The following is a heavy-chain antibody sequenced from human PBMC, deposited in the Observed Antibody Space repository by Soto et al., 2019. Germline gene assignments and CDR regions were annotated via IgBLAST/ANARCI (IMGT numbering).Heavy chain of an antibody. CDR1: GFTFSNAW. V-gene: IGHV3-15*01. CDR3: TTQYYYDSSGSLLN. J-gene: IGHJ4*02. CDR2: IKSKADGGAT. Sequence: EVQVVESGGGLVKPGGSLRLSCAASGFTFSNAWMTWVRQSPGKGLEWVGRIKSKADGGATDYAAPVKDRFTITGDDSKNTLYLQMNSLKTEDTDVYYCTTQYYYDSSGSLLNWGQGTLVTVSS. D-gene: IGHD3-22*01.